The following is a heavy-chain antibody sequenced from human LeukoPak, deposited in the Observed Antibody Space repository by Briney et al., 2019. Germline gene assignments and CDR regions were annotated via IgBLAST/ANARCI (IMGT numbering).Heavy chain of an antibody. J-gene: IGHJ3*02. V-gene: IGHV3-20*04. CDR1: GFTFDDYG. CDR3: AKEKYYEDAFDI. D-gene: IGHD3-3*01. CDR2: INWNGGST. Sequence: GGSLRLSCAASGFTFDDYGMSWVRQAPGKGLEWVSGINWNGGSTGYADSVKGRFTISRDNSKNTLYLQMNSLRAEDTAVYYCAKEKYYEDAFDIWGQGTMVTVSS.